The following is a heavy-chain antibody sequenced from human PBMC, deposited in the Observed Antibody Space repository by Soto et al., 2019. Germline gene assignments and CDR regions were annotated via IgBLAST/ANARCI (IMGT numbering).Heavy chain of an antibody. J-gene: IGHJ4*02. V-gene: IGHV3-21*01. CDR1: GFTFSSYS. D-gene: IGHD4-17*01. CDR3: ARDSTDYGDYVFDY. CDR2: ISSSSSYI. Sequence: GGSLRLSCAASGFTFSSYSMNWVRQAPGKGLEWVSSISSSSSYIYYADSVKGRFTISRDNAKNSLYLQMNSLRAEGTAVYYCARDSTDYGDYVFDYWGQGTLVTVSS.